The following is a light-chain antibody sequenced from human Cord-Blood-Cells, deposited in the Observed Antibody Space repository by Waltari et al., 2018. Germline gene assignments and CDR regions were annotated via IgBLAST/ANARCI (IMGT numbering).Light chain of an antibody. CDR1: QSISSY. J-gene: IGKJ3*01. CDR3: QQSDSTLT. Sequence: DIQMTQSPSPLSASVGDRVTITCRASQSISSYLNWYQQKPGKAPKLLIYAASSLQSGVPSRFSGSGSGTDFTLTISSLQPEDFATYYCQQSDSTLTFGPGTKVDIK. V-gene: IGKV1-39*01. CDR2: AAS.